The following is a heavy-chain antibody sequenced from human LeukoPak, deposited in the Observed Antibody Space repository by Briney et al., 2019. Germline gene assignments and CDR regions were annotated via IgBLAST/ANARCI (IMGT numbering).Heavy chain of an antibody. CDR3: ARSPRSPPKITTVTTFREL. CDR2: IIPIFGTA. V-gene: IGHV1-69*06. Sequence: ASVKVSCKASGGTFSSYAISWVRQAPGQGLEWMGGIIPIFGTANYAQKFQGRVTLPPHKSPTTAYIQLSSLRSEDTAVYYSARSPRSPPKITTVTTFRELWGQGTLVTVSS. CDR1: GGTFSSYA. D-gene: IGHD4-17*01. J-gene: IGHJ4*02.